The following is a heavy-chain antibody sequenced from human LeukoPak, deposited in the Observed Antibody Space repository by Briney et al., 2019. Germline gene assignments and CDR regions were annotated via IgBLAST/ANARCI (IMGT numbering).Heavy chain of an antibody. V-gene: IGHV3-9*01. CDR1: GFTFDNYA. D-gene: IGHD5-12*01. CDR2: INWNSDSI. Sequence: PGGSLTLSCAVSGFTFDNYAMHWVRQVPGKGLEWVSGINWNSDSIGYADSVKGRFTTSSDNAKNSLYLQMNSLRAEDTAFYYCAINGGGDSGYGNFDYWGQGALVTVSS. CDR3: AINGGGDSGYGNFDY. J-gene: IGHJ4*02.